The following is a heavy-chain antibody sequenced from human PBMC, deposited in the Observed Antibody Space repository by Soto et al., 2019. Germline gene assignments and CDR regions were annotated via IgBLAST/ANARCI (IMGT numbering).Heavy chain of an antibody. CDR1: GGSISSGGYS. V-gene: IGHV4-30-2*01. J-gene: IGHJ5*02. CDR2: IYHSGST. D-gene: IGHD5-12*01. Sequence: QLQLQESGSGLVKPSQTLSLTCAVSGGSISSGGYSWSWIRQPPGKGLEWIGYIYHSGSTYYNPSLKSRVTVTVDRAKNQFSLKLNSVTGADTAVYYCARVPIQRGGHGWFDPWGQGTLVTVSS. CDR3: ARVPIQRGGHGWFDP.